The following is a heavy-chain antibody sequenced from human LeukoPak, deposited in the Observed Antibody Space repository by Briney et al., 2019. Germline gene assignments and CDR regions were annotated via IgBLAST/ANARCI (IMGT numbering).Heavy chain of an antibody. D-gene: IGHD5-12*01. J-gene: IGHJ4*02. CDR3: ARAYSGYDPNDY. CDR2: IHPSDGGT. CDR1: GYTFTSYY. V-gene: IGHV1-46*01. Sequence: ASVKVSCKASGYTFTSYYMHLVRQAPGQGLEWMGIIHPSDGGTTYAQRFQGRVTVTRDTSTTTVSMELSSLTSEDTAVYYCARAYSGYDPNDYWGQGTLVTVSS.